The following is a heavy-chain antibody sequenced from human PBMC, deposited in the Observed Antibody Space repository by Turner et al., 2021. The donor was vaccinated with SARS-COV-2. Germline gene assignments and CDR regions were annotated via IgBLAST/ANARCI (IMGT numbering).Heavy chain of an antibody. J-gene: IGHJ6*02. V-gene: IGHV4-59*08. CDR3: ARHQGSASGYDHGMNV. CDR1: GGSISSKS. Sequence: QVQLQESGPGLVRPSEILSLTCTVPGGSISSKSWSWIRQSPGRGLEWIGYFYKIGSIDYNPSLRSRVTISVDTSKNQLSLNLISVTAADTAVYDCARHQGSASGYDHGMNVWGQGTAVIVSS. CDR2: FYKIGSI. D-gene: IGHD1-26*01.